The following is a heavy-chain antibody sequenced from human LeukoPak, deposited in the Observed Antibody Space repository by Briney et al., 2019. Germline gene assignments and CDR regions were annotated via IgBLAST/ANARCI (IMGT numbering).Heavy chain of an antibody. Sequence: PSETLSLTCAVYGVSFIGYYWSWIRQPPGKGLEWVGYIYYSGSTNYNPSLKSRVTISVDTSKNQFSLKLSSVTAADTAVYYCARQSYDILTGYNDYFDYWGQGTLVTVSS. V-gene: IGHV4-59*08. D-gene: IGHD3-9*01. CDR2: IYYSGST. J-gene: IGHJ4*02. CDR3: ARQSYDILTGYNDYFDY. CDR1: GVSFIGYY.